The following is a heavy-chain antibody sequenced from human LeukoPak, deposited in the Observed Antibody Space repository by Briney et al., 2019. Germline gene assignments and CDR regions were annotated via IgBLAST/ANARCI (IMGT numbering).Heavy chain of an antibody. CDR1: GGSFSGYY. CDR3: ARGADYVWGSYRCWFDP. CDR2: IDHSGST. D-gene: IGHD3-16*02. Sequence: SETLSLTCAVYGGSFSGYYWSWIRQTPGKGLEWIGEIDHSGSTNYNPSLKSRVTISLDTSKNQFSLKLNSVTAADTAVYYCARGADYVWGSYRCWFDPWGQGTLVTVSS. V-gene: IGHV4-34*01. J-gene: IGHJ5*02.